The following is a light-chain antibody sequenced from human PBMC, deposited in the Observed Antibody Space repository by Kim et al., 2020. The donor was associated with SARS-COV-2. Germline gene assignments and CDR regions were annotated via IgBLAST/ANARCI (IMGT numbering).Light chain of an antibody. CDR3: NSRDSNDNVV. CDR1: GLIRYY. CDR2: GKN. V-gene: IGLV3-19*01. Sequence: VALGQTVRTTCQGAGLIRYYATWYQNKTRQAPLLVIYGKNNRPSGIPDRFSGSSSGNTASLTITGTQAGDEADYYCNSRDSNDNVVFGGGTQLTVL. J-gene: IGLJ2*01.